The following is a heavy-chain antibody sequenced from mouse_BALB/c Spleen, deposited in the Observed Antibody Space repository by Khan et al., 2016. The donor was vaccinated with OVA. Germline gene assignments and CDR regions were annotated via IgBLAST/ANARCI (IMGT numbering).Heavy chain of an antibody. J-gene: IGHJ1*01. D-gene: IGHD1-1*01. CDR3: ARGYYGSSYWYFDV. V-gene: IGHV2-2*02. Sequence: QVQLKESGPGLVQPSQSLSITCTVSGFSLTSYGVHWVRQSPGKGLEWLGVIWSGGSTDYNAAFISRLSISKDNSKSQVFVKMNSLQANDTAIYYCARGYYGSSYWYFDVWGAGTTVTVSS. CDR2: IWSGGST. CDR1: GFSLTSYG.